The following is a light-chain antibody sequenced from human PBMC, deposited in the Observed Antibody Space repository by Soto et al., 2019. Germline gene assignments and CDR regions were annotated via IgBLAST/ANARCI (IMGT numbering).Light chain of an antibody. CDR3: SSYTSSSTYV. V-gene: IGLV2-14*01. CDR1: SSDVGGHNY. J-gene: IGLJ1*01. CDR2: DVD. Sequence: QSALTQPASVSGSPGQSITISCTGTSSDVGGHNYVSWYQQYPGKAPKLMIYDVDNRPSGVSSRFSGSKSGNTASLSISGLQAEDEADYYCSSYTSSSTYVFGTGTKLTVL.